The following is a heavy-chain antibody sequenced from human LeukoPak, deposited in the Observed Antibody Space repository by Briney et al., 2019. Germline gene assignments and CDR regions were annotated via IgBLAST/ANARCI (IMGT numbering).Heavy chain of an antibody. CDR1: GGSISSYY. D-gene: IGHD6-13*01. CDR2: IYTSGST. CDR3: ARDQAAAGNNWFDP. V-gene: IGHV4-4*07. Sequence: PSETLSLTCTVSGGSISSYYWSWIRQPAGKGLEWIRRIYTSGSTNYNPSLKSRVTMSVDTSKNQFSLKLSSVTAADTAVYSCARDQAAAGNNWFDPWGQGTLVTVSS. J-gene: IGHJ5*02.